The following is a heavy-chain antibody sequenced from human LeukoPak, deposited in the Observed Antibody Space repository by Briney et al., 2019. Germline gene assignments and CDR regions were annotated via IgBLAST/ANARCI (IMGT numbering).Heavy chain of an antibody. D-gene: IGHD2-15*01. Sequence: GGSLRLSCAASGFTFSSYWMSWVRQAPGKGLEWVANIKHDGGEIYYVDSVKGRFTISRDNAKNSLYLQMNNLRADDTAMYYCARDPGYCSGGSCQYYYYYYMDVWGKGTTVTVSS. CDR2: IKHDGGEI. V-gene: IGHV3-7*01. CDR3: ARDPGYCSGGSCQYYYYYYMDV. CDR1: GFTFSSYW. J-gene: IGHJ6*03.